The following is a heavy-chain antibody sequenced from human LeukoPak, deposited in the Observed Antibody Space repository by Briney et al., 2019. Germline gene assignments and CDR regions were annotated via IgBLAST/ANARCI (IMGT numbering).Heavy chain of an antibody. D-gene: IGHD6-6*01. CDR2: ISAYNGNT. V-gene: IGHV1-18*01. Sequence: ASVKVSCKASGYTFTSYGISWVRQAPGQGLEWMGWISAYNGNTNYAQKLQGRVTMTTDTSTSTAYMELRSLRSDDTAVYYCARDREHSSSSWFDPWGQGTLVTVSS. CDR1: GYTFTSYG. CDR3: ARDREHSSSSWFDP. J-gene: IGHJ5*02.